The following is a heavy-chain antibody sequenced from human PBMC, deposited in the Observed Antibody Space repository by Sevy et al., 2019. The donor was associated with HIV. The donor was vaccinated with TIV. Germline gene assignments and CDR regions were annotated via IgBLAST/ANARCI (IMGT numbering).Heavy chain of an antibody. CDR2: ISAYNGNT. D-gene: IGHD3-16*02. Sequence: ASVKVSCKASGYTFTSYGISWVRQAPGQGLEWMGWISAYNGNTNYAQKLQGRVTRTTDTSTSTAYMELRSLRSDDTAVYYCARELYDYIWGSYRYLDYWGQGTLVTVSS. J-gene: IGHJ4*02. CDR3: ARELYDYIWGSYRYLDY. CDR1: GYTFTSYG. V-gene: IGHV1-18*01.